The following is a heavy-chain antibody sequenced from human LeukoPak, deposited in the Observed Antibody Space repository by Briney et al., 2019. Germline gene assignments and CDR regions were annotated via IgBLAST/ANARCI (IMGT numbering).Heavy chain of an antibody. D-gene: IGHD3-22*01. CDR2: IKQDGSEK. CDR3: ARDLLITMIVTMDV. J-gene: IGHJ6*04. V-gene: IGHV3-7*01. Sequence: GGSLRLSCAASGFTFSSYWMSWVRQAPGKVLEWVANIKQDGSEKYYVDSVKGRFTISRDNAKNSLYLQMNSLRAEDTAVYYCARDLLITMIVTMDVWGKGTTVTVSS. CDR1: GFTFSSYW.